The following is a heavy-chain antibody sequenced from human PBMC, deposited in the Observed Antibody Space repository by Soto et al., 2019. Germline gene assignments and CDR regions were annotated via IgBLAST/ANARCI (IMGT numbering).Heavy chain of an antibody. CDR3: ARDPYHVLMVNDPNLYGMDV. J-gene: IGHJ6*02. D-gene: IGHD2-8*01. Sequence: QVQLVQSGAEVKKPGASVKVSCKASGYTFTTYDISWVRQAPGQGLEWMGRISTYNGNTNYPQSLQGRLTMTTDTSTTTAYMELRNLRSDDMAVYYCARDPYHVLMVNDPNLYGMDVWGQGTTVTVSS. CDR2: ISTYNGNT. CDR1: GYTFTTYD. V-gene: IGHV1-18*03.